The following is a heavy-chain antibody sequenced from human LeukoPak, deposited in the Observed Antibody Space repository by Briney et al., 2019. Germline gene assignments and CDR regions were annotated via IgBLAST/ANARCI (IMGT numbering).Heavy chain of an antibody. CDR3: ARGEGTKGYSYGIVHY. J-gene: IGHJ4*02. Sequence: PSQTLPLTCTVSGGSISSSSYYWGWIRQPPGKGLEWIGSIYYSGSTYYNPSLKSRVTISVDTSKNQFSLKLSSVTAADTAVYYCARGEGTKGYSYGIVHYWGQGTLVTVSS. CDR2: IYYSGST. CDR1: GGSISSSSYY. D-gene: IGHD5-18*01. V-gene: IGHV4-39*07.